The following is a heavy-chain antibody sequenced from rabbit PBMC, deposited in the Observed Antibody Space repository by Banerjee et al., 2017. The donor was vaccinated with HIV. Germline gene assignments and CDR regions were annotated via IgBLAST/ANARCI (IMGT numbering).Heavy chain of an antibody. Sequence: QQQLVESGGGLVKPEGSLTLTCTASGFSFSSSYYMCWVRQAPGKGLEWIACIYAGSSGSTYYASWAKGRFTISKTSSTTVTLQMTSLTAADTATYFCASWAGYGYFNLWGQGTLVTVS. D-gene: IGHD6-1*01. CDR1: GFSFSSSYY. CDR3: ASWAGYGYFNL. V-gene: IGHV1S45*01. CDR2: IYAGSSGST. J-gene: IGHJ4*01.